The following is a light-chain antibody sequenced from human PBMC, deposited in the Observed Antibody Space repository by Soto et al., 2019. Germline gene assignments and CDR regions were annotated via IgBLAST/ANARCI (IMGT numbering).Light chain of an antibody. CDR1: SSDVGGYNY. CDR3: SSYTSSSTRL. CDR2: EVS. Sequence: QSALTQPASVSGSPGQSITISCTGTSSDVGGYNYVSWYQQHPGKAPKLMIYEVSNRPSGVSNRFSGSKSGNTASLTISGLQVEYEADYYCSSYTSSSTRLFGGGTKVTVL. V-gene: IGLV2-14*01. J-gene: IGLJ3*02.